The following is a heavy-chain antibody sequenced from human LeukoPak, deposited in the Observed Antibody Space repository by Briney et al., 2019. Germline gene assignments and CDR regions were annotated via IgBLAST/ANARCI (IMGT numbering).Heavy chain of an antibody. Sequence: ASVKVSCKASGGTFSSYAISWVRQAPGQGLEWMGGIIPIFGTANYTQKFQGRVTITTDESTSTAYMELSSLRSEDTAVYYCARAASLEYSYGPLYYYYYMDVWGKGTTVTVSS. J-gene: IGHJ6*03. CDR3: ARAASLEYSYGPLYYYYYMDV. V-gene: IGHV1-69*05. CDR1: GGTFSSYA. D-gene: IGHD5-18*01. CDR2: IIPIFGTA.